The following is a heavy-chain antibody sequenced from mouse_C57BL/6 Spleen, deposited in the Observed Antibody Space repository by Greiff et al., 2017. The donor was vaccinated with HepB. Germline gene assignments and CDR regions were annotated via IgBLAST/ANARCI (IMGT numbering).Heavy chain of an antibody. Sequence: DVQLVESGGGLVKPGGSLKLSCAASGFTFSDYGMHWVRQAPEKGLEWVAYISSGSSTIYYADTVKGRFTISRDNAKNTLFQQMTSLRSEDTAMYYWASGLGLRRVYFDYWGQGTTLTVSS. D-gene: IGHD1-2*01. CDR3: ASGLGLRRVYFDY. CDR1: GFTFSDYG. CDR2: ISSGSSTI. J-gene: IGHJ2*01. V-gene: IGHV5-17*01.